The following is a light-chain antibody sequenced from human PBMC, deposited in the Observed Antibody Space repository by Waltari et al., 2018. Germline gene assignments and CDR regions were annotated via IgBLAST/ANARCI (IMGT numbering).Light chain of an antibody. CDR3: QVWDGSSDSVV. Sequence: SYVLTQPPSVSVAPGKTATISCGGNNIGNKNVHWYQQKPGQAPVVVIYYDSDRPSGIPERFSGSNSGNTATLTISRAEAGDEADYYCQVWDGSSDSVVFGGGTQLTVL. CDR1: NIGNKN. J-gene: IGLJ2*01. CDR2: YDS. V-gene: IGLV3-21*04.